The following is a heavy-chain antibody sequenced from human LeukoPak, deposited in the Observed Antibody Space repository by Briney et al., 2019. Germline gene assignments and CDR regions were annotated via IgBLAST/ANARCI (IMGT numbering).Heavy chain of an antibody. Sequence: GGSLRLSCAASGFTFSSYGMHWVRQAPGKGLEWVAFIRYDGSNKYYADSVKGRFTISRDNSKNTLYLQMNSLGAEDTAVYYCAKDSPRSYYYYGMDVWGQGTTVTVSS. J-gene: IGHJ6*02. CDR1: GFTFSSYG. V-gene: IGHV3-30*02. CDR3: AKDSPRSYYYYGMDV. CDR2: IRYDGSNK.